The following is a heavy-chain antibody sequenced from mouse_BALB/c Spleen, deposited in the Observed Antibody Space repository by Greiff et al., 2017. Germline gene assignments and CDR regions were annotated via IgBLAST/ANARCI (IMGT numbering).Heavy chain of an antibody. CDR2: IYPGSGST. CDR3: ARSYDGYYVAY. CDR1: GYNFTSYW. J-gene: IGHJ3*01. Sequence: QVQLQQPGAELVKPGTSVKLSCKASGYNFTSYWINWVKLRPGQGLEWIGDIYPGSGSTNYNEKFKSKATLTVDTSSSTAYMQLSSLASEDSALYYCARSYDGYYVAYWGQGTLVTVSA. D-gene: IGHD2-3*01. V-gene: IGHV1-55*01.